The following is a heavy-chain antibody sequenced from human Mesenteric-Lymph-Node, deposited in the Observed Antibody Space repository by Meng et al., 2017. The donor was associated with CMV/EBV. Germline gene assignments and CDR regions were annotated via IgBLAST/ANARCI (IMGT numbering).Heavy chain of an antibody. D-gene: IGHD3-10*01. CDR2: ISGGASST. CDR3: ARGDQGSPYGMDV. Sequence: GESLKISCAASGLTFSNSAMSWVRQAPGKGLEWVSTISGGASSTYYADSVKGRFTISRDNAKNSLYLQMNSLRAEDTAVYYCARGDQGSPYGMDVWGQGTTVTVSS. V-gene: IGHV3-23*01. J-gene: IGHJ6*02. CDR1: GLTFSNSA.